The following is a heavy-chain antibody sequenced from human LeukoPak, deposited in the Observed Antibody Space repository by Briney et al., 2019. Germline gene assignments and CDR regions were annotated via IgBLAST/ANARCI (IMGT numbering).Heavy chain of an antibody. J-gene: IGHJ4*02. V-gene: IGHV4-4*07. CDR1: GGSISSYY. CDR3: ARGYYDILTGYYRDY. CDR2: IYTSGST. Sequence: SETLSLTCTVSGGSISSYYWSWIRQPAGKGLEWIGRIYTSGSTNYNPSLKSRVTMSVDTSKNQFSLKLSSVTAADTAVYYCARGYYDILTGYYRDYWGQGTLVTVSS. D-gene: IGHD3-9*01.